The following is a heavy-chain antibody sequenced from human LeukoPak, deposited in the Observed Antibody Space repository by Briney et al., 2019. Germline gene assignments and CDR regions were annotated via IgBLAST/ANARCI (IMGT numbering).Heavy chain of an antibody. D-gene: IGHD1-26*01. Sequence: GRSLRLSCTASGFTFGDYAMSWVRQAPGKGLEWVGFIRSKAYGGTTEYAASVKGRFTISRDDSKSIAYLQMNSLKTEDTAVYYCTRVSGSYRDYWGQGTLVTVSS. J-gene: IGHJ4*02. CDR2: IRSKAYGGTT. CDR1: GFTFGDYA. V-gene: IGHV3-49*04. CDR3: TRVSGSYRDY.